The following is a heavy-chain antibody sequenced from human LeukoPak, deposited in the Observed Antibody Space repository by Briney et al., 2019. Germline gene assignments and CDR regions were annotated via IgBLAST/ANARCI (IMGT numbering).Heavy chain of an antibody. J-gene: IGHJ4*02. V-gene: IGHV1-8*01. CDR3: ARGGSRELQYSSSIFDY. D-gene: IGHD6-6*01. CDR2: MNPNSGNT. CDR1: GYTFTSYD. Sequence: ASVTVSCTASGYTFTSYDINWVRQAPGQGLEWMGWMNPNSGNTGYAQTFQGRVTITRNTSISTAYMELSSLRSEDTAVYYCARGGSRELQYSSSIFDYWGQGTLVTVSS.